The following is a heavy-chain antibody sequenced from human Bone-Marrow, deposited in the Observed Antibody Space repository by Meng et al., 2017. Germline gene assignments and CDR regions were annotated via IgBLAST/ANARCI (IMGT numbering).Heavy chain of an antibody. CDR1: VGSISSIDW. CDR3: ASWIYSCGWQ. J-gene: IGHJ4*02. Sequence: QMHLQQPGPGLVKPSGTMSLTSVVSVGSISSIDWWSCVRQPPGKGLEWIGEIYHGGDTNYNPSLKSRVTIAIDKSKNQFSLKLSSVTAADTAVYYCASWIYSCGWQWGQGALVTVSS. D-gene: IGHD6-19*01. CDR2: IYHGGDT. V-gene: IGHV4/OR15-8*02.